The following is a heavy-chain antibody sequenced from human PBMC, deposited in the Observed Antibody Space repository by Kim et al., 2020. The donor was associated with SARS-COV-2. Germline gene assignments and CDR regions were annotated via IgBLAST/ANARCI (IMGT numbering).Heavy chain of an antibody. CDR2: ISSHESDK. D-gene: IGHD1-26*01. Sequence: GGSLRLSCAASGFTFSNYGIHWVRQAPGKGLEWVAFISSHESDKYYADSVKGRFTISRDNSKNTLYLQMNSLRAEDTAVYYCAKDLPSGIVGAPTLDSWGQGTLVTVSS. V-gene: IGHV3-30*18. J-gene: IGHJ4*02. CDR3: AKDLPSGIVGAPTLDS. CDR1: GFTFSNYG.